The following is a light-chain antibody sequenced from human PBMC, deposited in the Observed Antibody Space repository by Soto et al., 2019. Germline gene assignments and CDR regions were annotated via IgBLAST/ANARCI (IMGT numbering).Light chain of an antibody. CDR1: NIGTRN. V-gene: IGLV3-9*01. Sequence: SYELTQPLSVSVPLGQTASITCGGNNIGTRNVHWYQQKPGQAPVLVVYRDSNRPSGIPERFSGSNSVNTATLTISRAQAGDEADDYCHVWDSSTAVFGGGTKLTVL. CDR2: RDS. J-gene: IGLJ3*02. CDR3: HVWDSSTAV.